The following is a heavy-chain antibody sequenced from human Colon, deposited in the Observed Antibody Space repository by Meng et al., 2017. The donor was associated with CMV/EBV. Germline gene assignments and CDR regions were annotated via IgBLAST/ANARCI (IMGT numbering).Heavy chain of an antibody. CDR2: VYANGNT. Sequence: QFPQAGPGLGKPSDTRSLTCTGVSFINIYYYWGWIRQPAGKALEYIGRVYANGNTKYNPSLTSRVTISLDTSKKQISLKLTSVTAADTAVYYCVGPHHYFDYWGQGTLVTVSS. CDR3: VGPHHYFDY. J-gene: IGHJ4*02. V-gene: IGHV4-61*02. CDR1: SFINIYYY.